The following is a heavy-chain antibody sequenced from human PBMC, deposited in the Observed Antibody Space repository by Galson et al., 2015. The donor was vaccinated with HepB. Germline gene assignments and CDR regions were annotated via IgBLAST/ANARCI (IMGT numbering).Heavy chain of an antibody. V-gene: IGHV3-11*04. CDR3: VRAFYYDSSAYYEY. Sequence: SLRLSCAASGFTFSDYYMSWIRQAPGKGLEWVSYISSSATIYYADSVKGRFTISRDNAKDSLYLQMNSLRAEDTAVYYCVRAFYYDSSAYYEYWGQGTLVTVSS. D-gene: IGHD3-22*01. J-gene: IGHJ4*02. CDR2: ISSSATI. CDR1: GFTFSDYY.